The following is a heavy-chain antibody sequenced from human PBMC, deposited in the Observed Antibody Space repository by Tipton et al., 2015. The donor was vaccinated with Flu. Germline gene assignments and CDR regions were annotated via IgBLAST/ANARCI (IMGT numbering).Heavy chain of an antibody. CDR2: IYYSGST. D-gene: IGHD5-18*01. J-gene: IGHJ3*02. CDR1: GGSISSYY. Sequence: TLSLTCTVSGGSISSYYWSWIRQPPGKGLEWIGYIYYSGSTNYNPSLKSRVTISVDTSKNQFSLKLSSVTAADTAVYYCARHRGDTAMADDAFDIWGQGTMVPVSS. CDR3: ARHRGDTAMADDAFDI. V-gene: IGHV4-59*08.